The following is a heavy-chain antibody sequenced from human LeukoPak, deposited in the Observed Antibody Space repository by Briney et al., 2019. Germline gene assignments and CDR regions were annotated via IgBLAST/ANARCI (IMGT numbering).Heavy chain of an antibody. J-gene: IGHJ4*02. CDR2: IIPIFGTA. CDR3: TRGPPNWGYDF. Sequence: ASVKVSCKASGGTFSSYAISWVRQAPGQGLEWMGGIIPIFGTANYAQKFQGRVTITADESTSTAYMELSSLRSEDTAVYYCTRGPPNWGYDFWGQGTLVTVSS. CDR1: GGTFSSYA. D-gene: IGHD3/OR15-3a*01. V-gene: IGHV1-69*13.